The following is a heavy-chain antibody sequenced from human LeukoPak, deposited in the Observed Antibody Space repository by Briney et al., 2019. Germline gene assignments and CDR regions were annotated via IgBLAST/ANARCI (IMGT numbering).Heavy chain of an antibody. Sequence: YPSETLSLTCAVYGGSFSGYYWSWIRQPPGKGLEWIGRIYTSGSTNYNPSLKSRVTMSVDTSKNQFSLKLSSVTAADTAVYYCARGPSYYYISGQDYWGQGTLVTVSS. J-gene: IGHJ4*02. CDR1: GGSFSGYY. CDR3: ARGPSYYYISGQDY. V-gene: IGHV4-59*10. D-gene: IGHD3-22*01. CDR2: IYTSGST.